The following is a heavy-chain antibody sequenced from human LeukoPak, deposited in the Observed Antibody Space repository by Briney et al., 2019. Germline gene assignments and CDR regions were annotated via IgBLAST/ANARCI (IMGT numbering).Heavy chain of an antibody. D-gene: IGHD5-24*01. V-gene: IGHV1-2*02. CDR3: ARNRYGYNFDY. CDR2: ISPNSGGT. J-gene: IGHJ4*02. Sequence: GASVKVSCKASGYTFTDYYFHWVRQAPGQGLEWMGWISPNSGGTNYAQKFQGRVTMTRDTSISTAYMELSSLTSDDTAVYYCARNRYGYNFDYWAQGTLVTVSS. CDR1: GYTFTDYY.